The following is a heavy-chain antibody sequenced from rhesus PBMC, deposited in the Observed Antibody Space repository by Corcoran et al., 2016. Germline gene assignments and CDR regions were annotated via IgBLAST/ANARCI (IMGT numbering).Heavy chain of an antibody. D-gene: IGHD3-34*01. CDR3: ARGVTYWGDRGSLDV. Sequence: QLQLQESGPGLVKPSETLSLTCAVSGGSISSNYWSWIRQHPGKGLEWIGYIYGSSTRTNSTPSLQSRVSIYKDTSQDQFSLKLSSVTAAATAVYYCARGVTYWGDRGSLDVWGRGVLVTVSS. V-gene: IGHV4S10*01. CDR2: IYGSSTRT. J-gene: IGHJ5-2*02. CDR1: GGSISSNY.